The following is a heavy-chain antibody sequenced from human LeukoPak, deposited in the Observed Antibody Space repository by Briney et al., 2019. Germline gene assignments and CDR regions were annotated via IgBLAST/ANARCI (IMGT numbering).Heavy chain of an antibody. D-gene: IGHD3-10*01. Sequence: PSETLSLTCAVYGGSFSGYYWSWIRQPPGKGLEWIGEINHSGSTNYNPSLKSRVTISVDTSKNQFSLKLSSVTAADTAVYYCARANRRITMVRGVTQIYYYGMDVWGQGTTVTVSS. CDR2: INHSGST. V-gene: IGHV4-34*01. J-gene: IGHJ6*02. CDR1: GGSFSGYY. CDR3: ARANRRITMVRGVTQIYYYGMDV.